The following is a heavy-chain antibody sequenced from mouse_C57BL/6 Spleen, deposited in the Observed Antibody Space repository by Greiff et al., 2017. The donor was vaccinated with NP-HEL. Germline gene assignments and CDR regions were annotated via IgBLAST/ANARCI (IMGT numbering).Heavy chain of an antibody. CDR3: ARDASYGRFDY. J-gene: IGHJ2*01. V-gene: IGHV7-1*01. D-gene: IGHD1-1*02. CDR1: GFTFSDFY. CDR2: SRNKANDYTT. Sequence: EVMLVESGGGLVQSGRSLRLSCATSGFTFSDFYMEWVRQAPGKGLEWIAASRNKANDYTTEYSASVKGRFIVSRDTSQSILYLQMNALRAEDTAIYYCARDASYGRFDYWGQGTTLTVSS.